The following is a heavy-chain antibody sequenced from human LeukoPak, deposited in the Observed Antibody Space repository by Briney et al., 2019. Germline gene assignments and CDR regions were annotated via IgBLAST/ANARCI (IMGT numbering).Heavy chain of an antibody. V-gene: IGHV7-4-1*02. CDR3: AREVVVTRFDY. Sequence: GASVKVSCKASGYTFTSYGISWVRQAPGQGLEWMGWINTNTGNPTYAQGFTGRFVFSLDTSVSTAYLQISSLKAEDTAVYYCAREVVVTRFDYWGQGTLVTVSS. CDR1: GYTFTSYG. CDR2: INTNTGNP. J-gene: IGHJ4*02. D-gene: IGHD3-22*01.